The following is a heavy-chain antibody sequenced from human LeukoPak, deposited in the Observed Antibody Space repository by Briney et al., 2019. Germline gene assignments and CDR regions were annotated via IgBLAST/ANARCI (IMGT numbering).Heavy chain of an antibody. CDR3: ARGSPLRP. Sequence: PSETLSLTCTVSGGSISSGSYYWSWIRQPAGKGLEWIGRIYTSGSTNYNPSLKSRVTISVDTSKNQFSLKLSSVTAADTAVYYCARGSPLRPWGQGTLATVSS. J-gene: IGHJ5*02. CDR2: IYTSGST. V-gene: IGHV4-61*02. CDR1: GGSISSGSYY.